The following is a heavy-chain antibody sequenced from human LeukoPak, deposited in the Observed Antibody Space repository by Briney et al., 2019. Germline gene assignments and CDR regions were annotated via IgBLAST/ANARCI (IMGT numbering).Heavy chain of an antibody. V-gene: IGHV4-38-2*02. Sequence: SETLSLTCAVSDYSITSDYYWGWIRPPPGKGLEWIGSIYHSGTTDYNPSLKSRVTISVDTSKNQFSLKLTSVTAADTAVYYCAREGSTSGTNWFDPWGQGNLVTVSS. CDR1: DYSITSDYY. J-gene: IGHJ5*02. CDR3: AREGSTSGTNWFDP. D-gene: IGHD3-10*01. CDR2: IYHSGTT.